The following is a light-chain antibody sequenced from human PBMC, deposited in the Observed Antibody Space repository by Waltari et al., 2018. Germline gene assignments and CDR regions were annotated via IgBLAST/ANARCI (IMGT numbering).Light chain of an antibody. J-gene: IGKJ2*01. CDR1: QSVSRW. V-gene: IGKV1-5*03. CDR3: QQYSTSSLYT. CDR2: LAS. Sequence: DIQMTQSPSTLSASVGDRVTITCRASQSVSRWLAWYQQKPGKAPKFLIYLASTLESGVPSRFSASGSGTEFTLTISSLQPDDFATYYCQQYSTSSLYTFGQGTKLEI.